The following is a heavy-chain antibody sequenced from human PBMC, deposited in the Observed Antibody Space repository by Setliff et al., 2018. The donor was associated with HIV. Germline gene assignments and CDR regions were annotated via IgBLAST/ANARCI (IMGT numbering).Heavy chain of an antibody. V-gene: IGHV1-8*02. CDR3: ARTSSALTTRGEYYFDY. CDR2: MNPNSGNT. D-gene: IGHD4-4*01. J-gene: IGHJ4*02. Sequence: ASVKVSCKASGYTFTSYDINWVRQATGQGLEWMGWMNPNSGNTSNSQKFQGRVTMTRDTSTSTVYMEVNSLRSEDTAVYFCARTSSALTTRGEYYFDYWGQGTLVTVSS. CDR1: GYTFTSYD.